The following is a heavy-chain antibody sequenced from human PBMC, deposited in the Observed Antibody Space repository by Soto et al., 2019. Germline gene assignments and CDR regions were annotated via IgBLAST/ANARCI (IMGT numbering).Heavy chain of an antibody. V-gene: IGHV1-46*03. CDR3: ARDNSRFGNWFDP. CDR2: INPSGGST. Sequence: QVQLVQSGAEVKKPGASVKVSCKASGYTFTSYYMHWVRQAPGQGLEWMGIINPSGGSTSYAQKLQGRVTMTRDTSTTTFYMELSILRSEDTAVYYCARDNSRFGNWFDPWGQGTLVTVSS. J-gene: IGHJ5*02. D-gene: IGHD1-20*01. CDR1: GYTFTSYY.